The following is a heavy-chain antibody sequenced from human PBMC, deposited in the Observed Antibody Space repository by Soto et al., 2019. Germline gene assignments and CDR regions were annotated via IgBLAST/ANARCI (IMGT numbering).Heavy chain of an antibody. Sequence: PSETLSLTCTVSGGSISSYYWSWIRQPPGKGLEWIGYIYYSGSTNYNPSLKSRVTISVDTSKNQFSLKLSSVTAADTAVYYCARGSYCSGGSCYPATQYFQHWGQGTLVTVSS. CDR2: IYYSGST. J-gene: IGHJ1*01. V-gene: IGHV4-59*01. CDR1: GGSISSYY. CDR3: ARGSYCSGGSCYPATQYFQH. D-gene: IGHD2-15*01.